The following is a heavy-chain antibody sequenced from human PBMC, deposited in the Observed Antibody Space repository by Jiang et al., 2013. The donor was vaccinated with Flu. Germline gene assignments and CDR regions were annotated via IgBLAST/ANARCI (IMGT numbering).Heavy chain of an antibody. V-gene: IGHV5-51*01. J-gene: IGHJ3*02. CDR2: IYPGDSDT. CDR1: GYSFTSYW. D-gene: IGHD2-21*01. CDR3: ARRCGDCYRLGAFDI. Sequence: KGSGYSFTSYWIGWVRQMPGKGLEWMGIIYPGDSDTRYSPSFQGQVTISADKSISTAYLQWSSLKASDTAMYYCARRCGDCYRLGAFDIWGQGTMVTVSS.